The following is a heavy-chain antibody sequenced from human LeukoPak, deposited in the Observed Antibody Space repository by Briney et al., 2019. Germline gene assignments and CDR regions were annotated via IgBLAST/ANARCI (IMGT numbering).Heavy chain of an antibody. CDR1: GGTFSSYA. J-gene: IGHJ4*02. D-gene: IGHD1-26*01. CDR3: ARDAYSGAPFDY. CDR2: IIPIFGTA. Sequence: ASVKVSCKASGGTFSSYAISWVRQAPGQGLEWMGGIIPIFGTANYAQKFQGRVTITADESTSTAYMELSSLRSEDTAVYYCARDAYSGAPFDYWGQGTLVTVSS. V-gene: IGHV1-69*13.